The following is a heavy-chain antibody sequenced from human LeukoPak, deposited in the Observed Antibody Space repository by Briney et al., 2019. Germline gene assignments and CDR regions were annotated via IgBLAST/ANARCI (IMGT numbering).Heavy chain of an antibody. Sequence: RSSETLSLTCTVSGGSMRSYYWSWIRQPPGKGPEWIGYIYYSGSTNYNPSLKSRVTISVDTSKNHFSLKLSSVTAADPAVYYCARNQLLSFDAFDIWGQGTMVTISS. J-gene: IGHJ3*02. D-gene: IGHD1-26*01. CDR3: ARNQLLSFDAFDI. CDR1: GGSMRSYY. V-gene: IGHV4-59*08. CDR2: IYYSGST.